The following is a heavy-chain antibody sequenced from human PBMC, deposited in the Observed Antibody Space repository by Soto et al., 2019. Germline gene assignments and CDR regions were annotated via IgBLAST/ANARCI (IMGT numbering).Heavy chain of an antibody. CDR2: TRNKANRYTT. D-gene: IGHD3-3*01. Sequence: QPGGSPRLSCAASGFSFSDHYMDWFRQAPGKGLEWVARTRNKANRYTTEYAASVKGRFTISRDDSKNSLYLQMSSLQTEDTAVYYCGRVGYYNFWSGPDYWGQGTLVTVSS. J-gene: IGHJ4*02. CDR3: GRVGYYNFWSGPDY. V-gene: IGHV3-72*01. CDR1: GFSFSDHY.